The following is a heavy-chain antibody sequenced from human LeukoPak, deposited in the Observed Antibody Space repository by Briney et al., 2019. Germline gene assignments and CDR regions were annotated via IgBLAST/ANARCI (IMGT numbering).Heavy chain of an antibody. V-gene: IGHV1-58*02. Sequence: ASVKVSCKASGFTFTSSATQWLRQARGQRLEWIGWIFVGSGNTNYAQKFQERVTITRDMSTSTAYMELSSLRSEDTAVYYCAAGYCSSTSCYRWFDPWGQGTLVTVSS. CDR3: AAGYCSSTSCYRWFDP. CDR2: IFVGSGNT. CDR1: GFTFTSSA. D-gene: IGHD2-2*01. J-gene: IGHJ5*02.